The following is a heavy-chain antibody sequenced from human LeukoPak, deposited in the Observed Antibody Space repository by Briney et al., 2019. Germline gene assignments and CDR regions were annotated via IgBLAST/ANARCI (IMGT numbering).Heavy chain of an antibody. V-gene: IGHV3-66*01. CDR1: GYTVSDKP. CDR3: AARPDSSRGPYDY. J-gene: IGHJ4*02. CDR2: IYSDGST. Sequence: GGSLRLSCAASGYTVSDKPMTWVRQAAGKGLEWVSVIYSDGSTYYSESVKGRFYISRDNSNTTLYLQMNSLGAEDTAVYYCAARPDSSRGPYDYWGQGTLVTVSS. D-gene: IGHD3-16*01.